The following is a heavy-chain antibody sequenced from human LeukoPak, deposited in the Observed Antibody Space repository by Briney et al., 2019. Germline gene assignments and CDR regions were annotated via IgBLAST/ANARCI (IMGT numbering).Heavy chain of an antibody. Sequence: ASVKVSCKVSGYTLTELSMHWVRQAPGKGLEWMGGFDPEDGETIYAQKFQGRVTMTEDTSTDTAYMELSSLRSEDTAVYYCARSWELNSDFDYWGQGTLVTVSS. CDR3: ARSWELNSDFDY. CDR1: GYTLTELS. J-gene: IGHJ4*02. CDR2: FDPEDGET. V-gene: IGHV1-24*01. D-gene: IGHD1-26*01.